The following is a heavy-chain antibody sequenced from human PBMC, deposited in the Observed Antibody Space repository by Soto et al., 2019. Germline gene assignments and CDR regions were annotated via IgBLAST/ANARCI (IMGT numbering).Heavy chain of an antibody. D-gene: IGHD3-3*01. Sequence: QVQLQESGPGLVKPSQTLSLTCTVSGGSISSGGYYWSWIRQHPGKGLEWIGYIYYSGSTYYDPSLKSRVTISVDTSKNQFSLKLSSVTAADTAVYYCARDSYDFWSGYSGAAFDIWGQGTMVTVSS. CDR3: ARDSYDFWSGYSGAAFDI. CDR2: IYYSGST. CDR1: GGSISSGGYY. V-gene: IGHV4-31*03. J-gene: IGHJ3*02.